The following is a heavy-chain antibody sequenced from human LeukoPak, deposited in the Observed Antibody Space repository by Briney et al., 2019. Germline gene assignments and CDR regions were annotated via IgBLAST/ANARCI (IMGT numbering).Heavy chain of an antibody. J-gene: IGHJ4*02. D-gene: IGHD2-2*01. CDR3: ASGYCSSTSCYGSIDY. Sequence: PSETLSLTCTVSGGSISSHYWSWIRQPPGKGLEWIGYIYYSGSTNYNPSLKSRVTISVDTSKNQFSLKLSSVTAADTAVYYCASGYCSSTSCYGSIDYWGQGTLVTVSS. V-gene: IGHV4-59*11. CDR2: IYYSGST. CDR1: GGSISSHY.